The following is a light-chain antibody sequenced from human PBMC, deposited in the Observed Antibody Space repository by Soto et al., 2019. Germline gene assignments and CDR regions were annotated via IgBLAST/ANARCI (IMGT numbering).Light chain of an antibody. J-gene: IGKJ1*01. V-gene: IGKV1-5*01. CDR2: DAS. Sequence: DIQMTQSPSTLSASVGDRVTITCRASQSISSWLAWYQQKPGKAPKLLIYDASSLESGVPSRFSGSGSATEFTLTISSLQPDDFATYYCQQYNNLWAFGQGTKV. CDR3: QQYNNLWA. CDR1: QSISSW.